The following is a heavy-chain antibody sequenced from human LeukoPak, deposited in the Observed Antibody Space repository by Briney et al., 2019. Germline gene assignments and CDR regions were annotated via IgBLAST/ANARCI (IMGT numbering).Heavy chain of an antibody. V-gene: IGHV4-4*09. D-gene: IGHD3-10*01. CDR3: ARLFGTRFAR. CDR2: VYSDETT. J-gene: IGHJ5*02. Sequence: SETLSLTCTVSGASISSYSWSWIRQPPGQGLEWIGSVYSDETTKYSHSLKSRLTMTVDTSNNRFSLRLSSVTAADTAVYYCARLFGTRFARWGQGTLVSVSS. CDR1: GASISSYS.